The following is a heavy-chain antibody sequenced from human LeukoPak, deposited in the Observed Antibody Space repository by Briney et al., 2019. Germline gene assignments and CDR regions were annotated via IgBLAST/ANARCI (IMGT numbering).Heavy chain of an antibody. CDR2: ISSSSSYI. Sequence: GGSLRLSCAASGFTFSSYSMNWVRQAPGKGLEWVSSISSSSSYIYYADSVKGRFTISRDNAKNTLYLQMNSLRAEDTAVYYCAKDGGLWVSAHWGDSWGRGTLVTVSS. D-gene: IGHD7-27*01. V-gene: IGHV3-21*04. CDR1: GFTFSSYS. CDR3: AKDGGLWVSAHWGDS. J-gene: IGHJ4*02.